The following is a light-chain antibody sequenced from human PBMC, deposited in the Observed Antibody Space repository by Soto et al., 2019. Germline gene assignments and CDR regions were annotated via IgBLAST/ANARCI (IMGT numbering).Light chain of an antibody. J-gene: IGKJ1*01. CDR1: QSVSSD. Sequence: EIVLTQSPATLSLSPGERATLSCRASQSVSSDLAWYQQKPGQAPRLLIYDASNRATGIPARFSGSGSGTDFTLTISSLEHEDFAVYYCQQRSNWPTWTFGQGTKVEIK. CDR3: QQRSNWPTWT. CDR2: DAS. V-gene: IGKV3-11*01.